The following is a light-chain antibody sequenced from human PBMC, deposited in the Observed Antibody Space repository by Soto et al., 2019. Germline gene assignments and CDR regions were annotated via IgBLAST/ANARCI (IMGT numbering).Light chain of an antibody. CDR2: EVS. CDR1: SSDVGDYNY. V-gene: IGLV2-14*01. Sequence: QSALTQPASVSGSPGQSITISCTGTSSDVGDYNYVSWNQQHPGKAPKLMIFEVSNRPSGVSNRFSGSKSGNTASLTISGLQAVDEADYYCTSYTTSSSTYVFGTGTKVTVL. CDR3: TSYTTSSSTYV. J-gene: IGLJ1*01.